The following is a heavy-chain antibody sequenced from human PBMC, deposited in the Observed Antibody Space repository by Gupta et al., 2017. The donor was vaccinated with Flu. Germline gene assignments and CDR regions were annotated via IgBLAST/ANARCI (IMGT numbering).Heavy chain of an antibody. Sequence: QLVESGGGVVQPGRSLRLSCAASGFSFSTSGMPWVRQAPGKGLEWVAVISYDGISKYYTDSVRGRFTISRDNSENTLYMQMNSLRTEDTAVYYCAKGGNLYSSTWYYFDSWGQGTLVTVSS. CDR3: AKGGNLYSSTWYYFDS. D-gene: IGHD6-13*01. CDR2: ISYDGISK. CDR1: GFSFSTSG. J-gene: IGHJ4*02. V-gene: IGHV3-30*18.